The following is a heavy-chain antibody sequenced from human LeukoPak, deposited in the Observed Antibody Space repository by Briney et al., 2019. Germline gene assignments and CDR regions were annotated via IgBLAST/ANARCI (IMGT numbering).Heavy chain of an antibody. Sequence: SETLSLTCAVYGGSFSGYYWSWIRQPPGKGLEWIGEINHSGSTNYNPSLKSRVTISVDTSKNQFFLKLSSVTAADTAVYYCARYYPLYGMDVWGQGTTVTVSS. CDR3: ARYYPLYGMDV. D-gene: IGHD3-10*01. CDR2: INHSGST. V-gene: IGHV4-34*01. CDR1: GGSFSGYY. J-gene: IGHJ6*02.